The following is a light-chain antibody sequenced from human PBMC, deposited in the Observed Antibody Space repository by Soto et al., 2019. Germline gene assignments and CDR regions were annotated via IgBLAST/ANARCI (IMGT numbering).Light chain of an antibody. V-gene: IGKV1-5*03. CDR1: QSISSW. CDR2: KAS. J-gene: IGKJ2*01. Sequence: DIQMTQSPSTLSASVGDRVTITCRASQSISSWLAWYQQKPGKAPKLLIYKASSLESGVPSRFSGSGSGTEFTLTISSLQPDDFATYYCQQYSSFSYTFGQGTKVEIK. CDR3: QQYSSFSYT.